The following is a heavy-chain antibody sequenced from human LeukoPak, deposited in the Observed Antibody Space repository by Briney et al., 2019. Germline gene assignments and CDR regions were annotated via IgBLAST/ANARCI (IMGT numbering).Heavy chain of an antibody. Sequence: GGSLRLSCAASGFTFSNAWMSWVRQAPGKGLEWVGRIKSKADGGATDYAAPVKGRFTISRDDSKNTLYLQMHSLNPEDTAVYYCTTEHRRFGDGGKLAYWGQGTRVTVSS. D-gene: IGHD3-10*01. CDR3: TTEHRRFGDGGKLAY. J-gene: IGHJ4*02. CDR2: IKSKADGGAT. CDR1: GFTFSNAW. V-gene: IGHV3-15*01.